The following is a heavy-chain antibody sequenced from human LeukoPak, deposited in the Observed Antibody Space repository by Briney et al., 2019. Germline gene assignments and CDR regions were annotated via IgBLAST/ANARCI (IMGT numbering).Heavy chain of an antibody. J-gene: IGHJ4*02. CDR1: GFTFSSHW. Sequence: GSLRVSCAASGFTFSSHWMTWVRQAPGKGLEWVANIKQDGSEKYYVDSVKGRFTISRDNAKNSLYLQMNSLRADDTAVYFCARARIDYWGQGTLVTVSS. CDR2: IKQDGSEK. CDR3: ARARIDY. V-gene: IGHV3-7*05. D-gene: IGHD1-14*01.